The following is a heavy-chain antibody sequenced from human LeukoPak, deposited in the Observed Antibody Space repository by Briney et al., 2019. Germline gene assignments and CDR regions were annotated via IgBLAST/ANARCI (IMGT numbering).Heavy chain of an antibody. CDR1: GGPINSYY. J-gene: IGHJ6*03. CDR3: GRRNHYFYYMDV. V-gene: IGHV4-4*09. Sequence: SETLSLTCTVSGGPINSYYWSWIRQSPVKGLEWIGYIFPSRSAFYNPSLERRVTISLDTSENQFSLTLSSVTAADSAVYYCGRRNHYFYYMDVWGKGTTVTVSS. CDR2: IFPSRSA.